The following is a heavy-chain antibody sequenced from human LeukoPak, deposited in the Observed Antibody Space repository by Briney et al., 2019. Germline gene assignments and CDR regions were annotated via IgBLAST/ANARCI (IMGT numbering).Heavy chain of an antibody. D-gene: IGHD3-10*01. CDR3: ARDGPEWFGEPLGYFDL. J-gene: IGHJ2*01. CDR2: ISYDGSNK. Sequence: GGSLRLSCAASGFTFSSYAMHWVRQAPGKGLEWVAVISYDGSNKYYADSVKGRFTISRDNSKNTLYLQMNSLRAEDMAVYYCARDGPEWFGEPLGYFDLWGRGTLVTVSS. V-gene: IGHV3-30-3*01. CDR1: GFTFSSYA.